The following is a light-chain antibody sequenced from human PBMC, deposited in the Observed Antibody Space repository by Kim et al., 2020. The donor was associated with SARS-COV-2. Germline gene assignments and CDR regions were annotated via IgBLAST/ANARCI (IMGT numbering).Light chain of an antibody. Sequence: SYELTQPPSVSVSPGQTASITCSGDKLGDKYACWYQQKPGQSPVLVIYQDSKRPSGIPERFSGSNSGNTATLTISGTQAMDEADYYCQAWDSSTPVVFGGGTQRPS. CDR2: QDS. J-gene: IGLJ2*01. CDR3: QAWDSSTPVV. CDR1: KLGDKY. V-gene: IGLV3-1*01.